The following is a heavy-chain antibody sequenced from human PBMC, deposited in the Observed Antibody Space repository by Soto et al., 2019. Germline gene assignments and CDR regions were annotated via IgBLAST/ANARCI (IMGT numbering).Heavy chain of an antibody. CDR1: GFTFSSYA. V-gene: IGHV3-23*01. J-gene: IGHJ3*02. Sequence: PGGSLRLSCAASGFTFSSYAMSWVRQAPGKGLEWVSAISGSGGSTYYADSVKGRFTISRDNSKNTLYLQMNSLRAEDTAVYYCAKDAAPNYDYIWGSYREFMPHAFDIWGQGTMVTVSS. D-gene: IGHD3-16*02. CDR3: AKDAAPNYDYIWGSYREFMPHAFDI. CDR2: ISGSGGST.